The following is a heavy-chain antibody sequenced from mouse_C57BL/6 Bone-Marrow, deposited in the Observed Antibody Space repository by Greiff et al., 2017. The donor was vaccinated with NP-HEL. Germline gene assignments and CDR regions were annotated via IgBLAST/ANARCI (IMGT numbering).Heavy chain of an antibody. CDR2: INPNNGGT. J-gene: IGHJ2*01. CDR1: GYTFTDYY. Sequence: VQLQQSGPELVKPGASVKISCKASGYTFTDYYMNWVKQSHGKSLEWIGDINPNNGGTSYNQKFKGKATLTVDKSSSTAYMELRSLTSEDSAVYYCARGRDSSGLTNYLDYWGQGTTLTVSS. V-gene: IGHV1-26*01. CDR3: ARGRDSSGLTNYLDY. D-gene: IGHD3-2*02.